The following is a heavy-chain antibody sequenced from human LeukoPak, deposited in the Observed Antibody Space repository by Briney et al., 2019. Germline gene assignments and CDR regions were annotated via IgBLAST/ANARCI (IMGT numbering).Heavy chain of an antibody. Sequence: GGSLRLSCAASGFTFSSYSMNWVRQAPGKGLEWVSSISSSSSYIYYADSVKGRFTISRDNAKNSLYLQMNSLRAEDTAVYYCARARYYTNGVCYLIDYWGQGTLVTVSS. CDR2: ISSSSSYI. CDR1: GFTFSSYS. D-gene: IGHD2-8*01. CDR3: ARARYYTNGVCYLIDY. V-gene: IGHV3-21*01. J-gene: IGHJ4*02.